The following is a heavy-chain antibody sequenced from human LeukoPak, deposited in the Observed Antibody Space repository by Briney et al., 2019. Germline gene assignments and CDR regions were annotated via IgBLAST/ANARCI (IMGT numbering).Heavy chain of an antibody. CDR1: GFTFSSYG. Sequence: AGGSLRLSCAASGFTFSSYGMHCLPQAPGKALEWVAFIRYDGSNKYYADPVKGRFTISRDNSKTTLYLQMNSLRAEDTAVYSCAKDLGYSSGWDLWGEGTLVTVSS. CDR3: AKDLGYSSGWDL. D-gene: IGHD6-19*01. V-gene: IGHV3-30*02. J-gene: IGHJ5*02. CDR2: IRYDGSNK.